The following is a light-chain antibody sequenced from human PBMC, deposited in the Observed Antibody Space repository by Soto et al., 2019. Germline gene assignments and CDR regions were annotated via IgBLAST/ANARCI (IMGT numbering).Light chain of an antibody. CDR2: IAS. J-gene: IGKJ1*01. V-gene: IGKV3-20*01. CDR1: QSVNSDY. CDR3: QQYGTSPWT. Sequence: EIVLTQSPGTPSLFPGERATLSCRATQSVNSDYLAWYQQKPGQAPSLLIYIASRRATGIPDRFSGSGSGTDFTLTISRLEPEDFAVYYCQQYGTSPWTFGQGTKVEIK.